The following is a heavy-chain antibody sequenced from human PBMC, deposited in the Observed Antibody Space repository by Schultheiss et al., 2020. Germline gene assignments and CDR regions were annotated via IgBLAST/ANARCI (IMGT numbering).Heavy chain of an antibody. Sequence: GGSLRLSCAASGFTFSSYGMHWVRQAPGKGLEWVSVIYSGGSTYYADSVKGRFTISRDNAKNTLYLQMNSLRAEDTAVYYCARADYSGYDYYYYGMDVWGQGTTVTVAS. CDR1: GFTFSSYG. CDR2: IYSGGST. CDR3: ARADYSGYDYYYYGMDV. D-gene: IGHD5-12*01. V-gene: IGHV3-66*01. J-gene: IGHJ6*02.